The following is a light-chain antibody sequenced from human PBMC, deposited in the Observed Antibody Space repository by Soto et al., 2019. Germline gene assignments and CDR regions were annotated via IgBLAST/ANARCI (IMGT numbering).Light chain of an antibody. CDR3: QQYNDWPLT. Sequence: EIVMTQSPVTRSVSPGEIATLSVMASQSVSSNLAWYQQKPGQAPSLLIYGAFTRATGIPARFSGTGSGTEFTLTISSLQSEDFALYYCQQYNDWPLTFGQGTKVDIK. V-gene: IGKV3-15*01. J-gene: IGKJ1*01. CDR2: GAF. CDR1: QSVSSN.